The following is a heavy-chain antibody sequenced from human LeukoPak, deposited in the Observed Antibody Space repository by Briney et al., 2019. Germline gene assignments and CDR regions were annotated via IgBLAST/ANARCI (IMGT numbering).Heavy chain of an antibody. CDR2: TSNTGGTT. CDR1: GFTFSDYH. J-gene: IGHJ4*02. CDR3: ARGGNMGSAPFDY. D-gene: IGHD1/OR15-1a*01. Sequence: PGGSLTLSCAASGFTFSDYHMTWIRRAPGKGLEWVSFTSNTGGTTYYPDSVRGRFTISRDNTKNSLYLQMNSLRADDTAVYYCARGGNMGSAPFDYWGQGTLVTVSS. V-gene: IGHV3-11*01.